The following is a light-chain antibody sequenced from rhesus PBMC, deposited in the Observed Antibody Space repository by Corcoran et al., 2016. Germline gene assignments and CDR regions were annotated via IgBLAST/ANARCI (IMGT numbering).Light chain of an antibody. J-gene: IGKJ2*01. CDR3: QHTYGTPYS. Sequence: DIQMTQSPSSLSASVGDRVTITCRASENVNNYLNWYQQKPGKAPKLLIYKESTLQSGVPSRFSGRGSGTDYTFTISSLQPEDVATYYCQHTYGTPYSFGQGTKVEIK. CDR2: KES. V-gene: IGKV1-74*01. CDR1: ENVNNY.